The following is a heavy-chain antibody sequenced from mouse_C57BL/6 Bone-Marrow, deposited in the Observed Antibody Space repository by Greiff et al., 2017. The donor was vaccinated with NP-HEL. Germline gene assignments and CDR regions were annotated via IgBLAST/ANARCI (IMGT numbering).Heavy chain of an antibody. CDR1: GFSLTSYG. V-gene: IGHV2-6-1*01. D-gene: IGHD1-1*01. CDR2: IWSDGST. Sequence: QVQLKESGPGLVAPSQSLSITCTVSGFSLTSYGVHWVRQPPGQGLEWLVVIWSDGSTTYNSALNSRLSISKDNSKSPVFLKMNILQTDDAAMYYDARQATVAEVYAMDYWGQGTSVTVSS. CDR3: ARQATVAEVYAMDY. J-gene: IGHJ4*01.